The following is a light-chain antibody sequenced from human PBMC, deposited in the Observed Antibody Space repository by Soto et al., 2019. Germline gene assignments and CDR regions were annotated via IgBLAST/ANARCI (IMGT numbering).Light chain of an antibody. Sequence: DIQMTQSPSSLSASVGDRVTITCQASHDITNYLNWYQQKPGKGPRLLIYGASNLETWVPSRFSGSGFGTDFSFTISSLQPEDFATYYCQQYDSLPTFRGGTKVELK. CDR3: QQYDSLPT. J-gene: IGKJ4*01. CDR2: GAS. V-gene: IGKV1-33*01. CDR1: HDITNY.